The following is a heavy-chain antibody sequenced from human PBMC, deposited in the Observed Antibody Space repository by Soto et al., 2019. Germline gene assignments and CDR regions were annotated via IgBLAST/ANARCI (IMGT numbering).Heavy chain of an antibody. J-gene: IGHJ6*02. CDR1: GFTFSNAW. CDR3: AHAPGRRGYYGLDV. Sequence: EVQLVESEGGLVKPGESLRLSCAASGFTFSNAWMHWVRQAPGKGLEWVGRIKSKSDGGTTDNAAPVKGRFTISRDDSKNTLYLQMNSLQTEDTAVYYCAHAPGRRGYYGLDVWGQGTTVTVSS. D-gene: IGHD3-10*01. CDR2: IKSKSDGGTT. V-gene: IGHV3-15*07.